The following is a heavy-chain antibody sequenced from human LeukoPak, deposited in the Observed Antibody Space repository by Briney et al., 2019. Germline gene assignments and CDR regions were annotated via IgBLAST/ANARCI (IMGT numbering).Heavy chain of an antibody. V-gene: IGHV4-38-2*01. J-gene: IGHJ4*02. CDR1: GYSISSGYY. D-gene: IGHD3-10*01. Sequence: SETLSLTCAASGYSISSGYYWGWIRQPPGKGLEWIGSIYHSGSTYYNPSLKSRVTISVDTSKNQFSLKLSSVTAADTAVYYCARYGSAETFDYWGQGTLVTVSS. CDR2: IYHSGST. CDR3: ARYGSAETFDY.